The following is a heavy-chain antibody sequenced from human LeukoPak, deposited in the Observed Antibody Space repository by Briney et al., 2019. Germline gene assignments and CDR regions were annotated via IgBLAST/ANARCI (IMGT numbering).Heavy chain of an antibody. V-gene: IGHV4-34*01. D-gene: IGHD5-12*01. J-gene: IGHJ6*03. CDR3: ARGQVDIVATITGRVQYYYYYMDV. CDR2: INHSGST. Sequence: SETLSLTCAVYGGSFSGYYWSWIRQPPGKGLEWIGEINHSGSTNYNPSLKSRVTISVDTSKNQFSLKLSSVTAADTAVYYCARGQVDIVATITGRVQYYYYYMDVWGKGTTVTVSS. CDR1: GGSFSGYY.